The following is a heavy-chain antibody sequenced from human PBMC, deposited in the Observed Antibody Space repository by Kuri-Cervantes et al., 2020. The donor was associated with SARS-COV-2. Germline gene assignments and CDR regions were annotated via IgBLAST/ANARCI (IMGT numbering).Heavy chain of an antibody. CDR1: GDSMNNGNW. V-gene: IGHV4-4*02. J-gene: IGHJ4*02. Sequence: SETLSLTCDVAGDSMNNGNWWTWVRQTPGKGLEWIGEIYHNGNTNYNPSLKSRVKLSVDESKNQFSLKLNSVNAADTAVYYCASLLLWQQFAHWGQGILVTVSS. D-gene: IGHD5-24*01. CDR2: IYHNGNT. CDR3: ASLLLWQQFAH.